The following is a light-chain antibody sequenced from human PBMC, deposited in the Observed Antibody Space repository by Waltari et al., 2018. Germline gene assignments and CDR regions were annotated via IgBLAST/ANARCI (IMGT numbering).Light chain of an antibody. CDR1: QSVKSN. CDR3: QQYDNWPPT. CDR2: GAS. V-gene: IGKV3-15*01. Sequence: EVVMTQSPAMVSVSPGERAAIFCRASQSVKSNVAWYQQKPGQAPRLLLYGASTRATGVPVRFSGSGSGTEFTLTISSLQSEDFAVYYCQQYDNWPPTFGGGAKVEIK. J-gene: IGKJ4*01.